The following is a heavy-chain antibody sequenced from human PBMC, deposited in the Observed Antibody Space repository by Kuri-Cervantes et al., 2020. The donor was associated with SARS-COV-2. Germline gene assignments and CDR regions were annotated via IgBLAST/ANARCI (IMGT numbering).Heavy chain of an antibody. Sequence: GGSLRLSCAASGFTFSNAWMSWVRQAPGKGLEWVSVIYSGGSTYYADSVKGRFTISRDNSKNTLYLQMNSLRAEDTAVYYCARAPTYYDSSGPTYYFDYWGQGTLVTVSS. CDR2: IYSGGST. V-gene: IGHV3-53*01. CDR1: GFTFSNAW. J-gene: IGHJ4*02. CDR3: ARAPTYYDSSGPTYYFDY. D-gene: IGHD3-22*01.